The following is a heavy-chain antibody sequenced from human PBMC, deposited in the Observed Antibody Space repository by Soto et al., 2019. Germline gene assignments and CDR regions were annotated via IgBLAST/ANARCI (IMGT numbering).Heavy chain of an antibody. CDR1: GFTFDDYA. Sequence: EVQLVESGGGLVQPGRSLRLSCAASGFTFDDYAMHWVRQAPGKGLEWVSGISWNSGSIGYADSVKGRFTISRDNAKNSLYLQMNSLRAEDTALYYCVGDLSSGWPGELDYWGQGTLVTVSS. J-gene: IGHJ4*02. V-gene: IGHV3-9*01. CDR3: VGDLSSGWPGELDY. D-gene: IGHD6-19*01. CDR2: ISWNSGSI.